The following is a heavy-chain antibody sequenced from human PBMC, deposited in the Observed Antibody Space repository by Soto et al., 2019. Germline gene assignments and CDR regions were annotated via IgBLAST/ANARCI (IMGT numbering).Heavy chain of an antibody. Sequence: SETLSLTCTVSCGSISSYYWSWIRQPPGKRQDWIGYIYYSGSTNYNPSLKRRVTLTVDTSKNQFSLKLSSVTAADTAVYYCASLYDSSGWSDAFDIWGQGTMVTVSS. D-gene: IGHD3-22*01. V-gene: IGHV4-59*01. CDR3: ASLYDSSGWSDAFDI. CDR2: IYYSGST. CDR1: CGSISSYY. J-gene: IGHJ3*02.